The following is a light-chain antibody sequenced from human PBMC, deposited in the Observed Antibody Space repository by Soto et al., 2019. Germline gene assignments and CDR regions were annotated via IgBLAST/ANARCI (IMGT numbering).Light chain of an antibody. CDR1: SSNIGAGYD. CDR2: GNN. J-gene: IGLJ3*02. V-gene: IGLV1-40*01. CDR3: QSYVSSLSRRV. Sequence: QSVLTQPPSVSGAPGQRVTISCTGSSSNIGAGYDVHWYQQLPGTAPKLLIYGNNNRPSGVPDRFSGSKSGTSASLAITGLQAEAEADYYCQSYVSSLSRRVFGGGTKLTVL.